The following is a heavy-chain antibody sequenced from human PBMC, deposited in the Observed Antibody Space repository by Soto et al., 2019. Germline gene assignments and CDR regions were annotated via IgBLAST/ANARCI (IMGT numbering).Heavy chain of an antibody. CDR2: ISYGGINN. V-gene: IGHV3-30*01. D-gene: IGHD4-4*01. CDR1: GFTFSNFP. CDR3: ARTTVVSGTPDFDY. Sequence: QVQLVESGGGVAQPGRSLRLSCAASGFTFSNFPMHWVRQAPGKGLEWVAVISYGGINNYYADSVKGRFTISRDDSKNTVYLQMNGLRPEDTAVYFCARTTVVSGTPDFDYWGQGTLVTVSS. J-gene: IGHJ4*02.